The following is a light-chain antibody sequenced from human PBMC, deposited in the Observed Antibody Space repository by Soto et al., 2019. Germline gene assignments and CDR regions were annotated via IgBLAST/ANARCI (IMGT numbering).Light chain of an antibody. CDR1: QSVSSNH. CDR3: QQYNSYST. CDR2: GGS. V-gene: IGKV3-20*01. Sequence: DIVLTQSPGTLSFSPGERATLSCRASQSVSSNHLAWYQQKPGQAPRLLIYGGSSRATGIPVRFSGSGSETDFTLTISSLQPDDFATYYCQQYNSYSTFGQGTKVDI. J-gene: IGKJ1*01.